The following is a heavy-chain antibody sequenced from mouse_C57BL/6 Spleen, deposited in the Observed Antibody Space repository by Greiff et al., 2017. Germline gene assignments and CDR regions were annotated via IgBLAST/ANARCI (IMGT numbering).Heavy chain of an antibody. CDR3: ARPDYYGSSYTWFAY. CDR2: IDPSDSET. D-gene: IGHD1-1*01. V-gene: IGHV1-52*01. J-gene: IGHJ3*01. CDR1: GYTFTSYW. Sequence: QVQLQQPGAELVRPGSSVKLSCKASGYTFTSYWMHWVKQRPIQGLEWIGNIDPSDSETHYNQKFKDKATVTVDKSSSTAYMQLSSVTSEDSAVYYCARPDYYGSSYTWFAYWGQGTLVTVAA.